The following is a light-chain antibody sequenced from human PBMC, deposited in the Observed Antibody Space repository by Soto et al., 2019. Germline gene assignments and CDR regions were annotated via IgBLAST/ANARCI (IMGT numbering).Light chain of an antibody. J-gene: IGKJ4*01. CDR3: QQRGNWPT. CDR1: QSVNSY. CDR2: DAS. V-gene: IGKV3-11*01. Sequence: EIVLTQSPATLSLSPGERATLSCRASQSVNSYLAWYQQKPGQAPRLLIYDASNRATGIPARFSGSGSGTDFTLTISSLESEDFAVYYCQQRGNWPTFGGGTKVEIK.